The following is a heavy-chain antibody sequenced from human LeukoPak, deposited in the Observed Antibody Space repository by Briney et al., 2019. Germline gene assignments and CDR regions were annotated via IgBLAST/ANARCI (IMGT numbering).Heavy chain of an antibody. D-gene: IGHD2-21*02. CDR1: GFTFSSYS. CDR2: ISSSSSYI. V-gene: IGHV3-21*01. Sequence: PGGSLRLSCAASGFTFSSYSMNWVRQAPGKGLEWVSSISSSSSYIYYADSVKGRFTISRDNAKNSLYLQMNSLRAEDTAVYYCARENYCGGDCWGTNAFDIWGQGTMVTVSS. CDR3: ARENYCGGDCWGTNAFDI. J-gene: IGHJ3*02.